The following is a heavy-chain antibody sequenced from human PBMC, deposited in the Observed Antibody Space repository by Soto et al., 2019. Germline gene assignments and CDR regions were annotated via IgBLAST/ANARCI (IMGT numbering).Heavy chain of an antibody. D-gene: IGHD6-13*01. V-gene: IGHV4-31*11. CDR2: IYYSGST. CDR1: GGSITGRDYY. CDR3: ATSYGNAWYTY. J-gene: IGHJ4*02. Sequence: SETLSLTCAVSGGSITGRDYYWSWIRQHPGKGLEWIGYIYYSGSTYYNPSLTSRLTISLDTSKNHFSLQLTSVTAADTAVYYCATSYGNAWYTYWGQGTQVTVSS.